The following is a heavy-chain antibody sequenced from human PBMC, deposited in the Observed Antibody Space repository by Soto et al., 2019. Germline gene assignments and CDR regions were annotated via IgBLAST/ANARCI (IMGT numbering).Heavy chain of an antibody. J-gene: IGHJ4*02. V-gene: IGHV4-30-4*01. Sequence: QVQLQESGPGLVKPSQTLSLTCTVSGGSISSGDYYWSWIRQPPGKGLEWIGYIYYSGSTYYNPSLKGRVTISVDTSKNQFSLKLSSVTAADTAVYYCARDLAYSSSSGGYYFDYWGQGTLVTVSS. CDR2: IYYSGST. CDR1: GGSISSGDYY. CDR3: ARDLAYSSSSGGYYFDY. D-gene: IGHD6-6*01.